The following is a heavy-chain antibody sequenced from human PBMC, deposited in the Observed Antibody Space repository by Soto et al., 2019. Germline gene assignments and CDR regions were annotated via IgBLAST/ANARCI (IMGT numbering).Heavy chain of an antibody. CDR3: AKSGGCTNGVCYRWFNGDNNDY. D-gene: IGHD2-8*01. Sequence: GGSLRLSCAASGFTFSSYGMHWVRQAPGKGLEWVAVISYDGSNKYYADSVKGRFTISRENSKKTLYLQMNSLRAEDTALYYCAKSGGCTNGVCYRWFNGDNNDYWGQGTLVTVSS. CDR2: ISYDGSNK. J-gene: IGHJ4*02. CDR1: GFTFSSYG. V-gene: IGHV3-30*18.